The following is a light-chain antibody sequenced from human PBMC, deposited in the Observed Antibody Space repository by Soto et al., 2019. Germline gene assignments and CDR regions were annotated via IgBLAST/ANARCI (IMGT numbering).Light chain of an antibody. V-gene: IGLV2-23*02. CDR1: SSDVGSYDL. CDR3: WSYVGSGTWV. J-gene: IGLJ3*02. CDR2: EVT. Sequence: QSVLTQPASVSGSPGQSITISCTGTSSDVGSYDLVSWYQQHPGKAPKLMIYEVTKRPSGLSNRFSASKSGNTASLTISGLQAEDEADYYRWSYVGSGTWVFGGGTKLTVL.